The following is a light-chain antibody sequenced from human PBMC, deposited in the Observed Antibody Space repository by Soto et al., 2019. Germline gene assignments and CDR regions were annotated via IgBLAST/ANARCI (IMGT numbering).Light chain of an antibody. CDR1: LSVSVY. V-gene: IGKV3-11*01. CDR2: DAS. CDR3: HQRQYWPPIT. J-gene: IGKJ5*01. Sequence: VVLTQSLATMSLTPGESATLPRSTSLSVSVYLDWYQQKPGQAPRLLISDASNRATGIPARFSGSGSGTDFTLTISSLEPEDFAVYYCHQRQYWPPITFGQGTRLEIK.